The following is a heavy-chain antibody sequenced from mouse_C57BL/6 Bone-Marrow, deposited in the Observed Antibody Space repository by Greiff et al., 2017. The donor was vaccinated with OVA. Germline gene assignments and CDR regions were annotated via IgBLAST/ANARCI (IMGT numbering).Heavy chain of an antibody. V-gene: IGHV14-1*01. CDR3: TFYCCDY. CDR2: IVPEDGDT. J-gene: IGHJ2*01. Sequence: EVQLQQSGAELVRPGASVKLSCTASGFNIKDYYMHWVKQRPEQGLEWIGRIVPEDGDTEYAPKFQGKANMTAETASNTAYLQLSSLTSEDTAVYYCTFYCCDYWGQGTTLTVSS. CDR1: GFNIKDYY. D-gene: IGHD1-1*01.